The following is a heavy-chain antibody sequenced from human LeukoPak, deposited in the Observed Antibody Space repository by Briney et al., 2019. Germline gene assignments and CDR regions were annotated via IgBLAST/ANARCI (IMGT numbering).Heavy chain of an antibody. J-gene: IGHJ6*02. V-gene: IGHV4-34*01. D-gene: IGHD2-2*01. CDR2: INHSGST. CDR3: ARGYCSSTSCYFGYYYYGMDV. Sequence: SETLSLTCAVYGGSFSGYYWSWLRQPPGKGLEWIGEINHSGSTNYNPSLKSRVTISVDTSKNQFSLKLSSVTAADTAVYYCARGYCSSTSCYFGYYYYGMDVWGQGTTVTVSS. CDR1: GGSFSGYY.